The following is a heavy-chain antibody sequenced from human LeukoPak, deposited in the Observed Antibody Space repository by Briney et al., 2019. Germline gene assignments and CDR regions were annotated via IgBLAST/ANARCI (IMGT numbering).Heavy chain of an antibody. Sequence: ASVKVSCKASGYTFTGYFIHWVRQAPGQGLEWMGWINPDSGGTNYAQKFQGRVTMTRDTSTSTVYMELSSLRSEDTAVYYCARDKTTVTPYNWFDPWGQGTLVTVSS. CDR1: GYTFTGYF. J-gene: IGHJ5*02. CDR2: INPDSGGT. D-gene: IGHD4-17*01. V-gene: IGHV1-2*02. CDR3: ARDKTTVTPYNWFDP.